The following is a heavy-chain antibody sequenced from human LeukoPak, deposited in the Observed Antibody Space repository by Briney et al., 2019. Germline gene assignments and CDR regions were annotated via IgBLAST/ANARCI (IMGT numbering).Heavy chain of an antibody. V-gene: IGHV3-49*03. CDR2: ISGGTT. CDR3: SRGSGWLSVY. D-gene: IGHD6-19*01. CDR1: GFTFGDYL. Sequence: GGSLRLSCTASGFTFGDYLMSWFSQAPGKGLEWIGFISGGTTEYAASVKGRFTISRDDSTSIAYLQMNSLTTEGTAVYYCSRGSGWLSVYWGQGTLVTVSS. J-gene: IGHJ4*02.